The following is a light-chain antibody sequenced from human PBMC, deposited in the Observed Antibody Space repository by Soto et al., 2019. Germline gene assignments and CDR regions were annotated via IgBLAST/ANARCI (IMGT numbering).Light chain of an antibody. CDR2: DAS. J-gene: IGKJ1*01. V-gene: IGKV1-8*01. CDR1: QYITSY. CDR3: QQYHGYSTWT. Sequence: AIRMTQSPSSLSASTGDRVTITCRASQYITSYLAWYQQKPGKAPKVLIWDASTLQRGVPSRFSGSGSGTEFTLTISSLQPDDFATYYCQQYHGYSTWTFGQGTKVHI.